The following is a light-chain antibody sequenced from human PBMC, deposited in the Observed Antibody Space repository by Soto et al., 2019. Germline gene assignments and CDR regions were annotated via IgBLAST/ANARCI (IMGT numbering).Light chain of an antibody. V-gene: IGLV1-51*01. CDR2: DDN. Sequence: QSVLTQPPTVSAAPAHNATISCTGNSSNIGGNSVSWYQQLPGTAPKLLIYDDNKRPSGIPDRFSGSESGTSATLGITGFQTGDEADYYCGSWDSSLSAYVFGTGTKVTVL. CDR1: SSNIGGNS. J-gene: IGLJ1*01. CDR3: GSWDSSLSAYV.